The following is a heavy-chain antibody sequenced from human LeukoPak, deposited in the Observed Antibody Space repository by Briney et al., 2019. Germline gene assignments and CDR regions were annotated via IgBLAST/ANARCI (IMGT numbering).Heavy chain of an antibody. D-gene: IGHD3-10*01. CDR3: AKEYYYGSGTYYNVDY. Sequence: GGSLRLSCAASGFTFSNYAMSWVRQAPGKGLEWVSAISDSGGRTYYADSVKGRFTLSRDNSKNTLYLQMNSLRAEDTAVYYCAKEYYYGSGTYYNVDYWGQGTLVTVSS. CDR1: GFTFSNYA. CDR2: ISDSGGRT. V-gene: IGHV3-23*01. J-gene: IGHJ4*02.